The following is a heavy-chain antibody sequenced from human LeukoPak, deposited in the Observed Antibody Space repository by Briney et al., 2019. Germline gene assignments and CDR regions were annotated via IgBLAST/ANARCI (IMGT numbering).Heavy chain of an antibody. CDR2: IIPILGIA. J-gene: IGHJ4*02. Sequence: GASVKVSCKASGGTFSSYTISWVRQAPGQGLEWMGRIIPILGIANYAQKFQGRVTITADKSTSTAYMELSSLRSEDTAVYYCARDHGIVATIPGYYRGQGTLVTVSS. V-gene: IGHV1-69*04. CDR1: GGTFSSYT. CDR3: ARDHGIVATIPGYY. D-gene: IGHD5-12*01.